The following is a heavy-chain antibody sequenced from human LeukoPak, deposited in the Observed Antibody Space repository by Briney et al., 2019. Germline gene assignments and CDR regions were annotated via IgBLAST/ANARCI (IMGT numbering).Heavy chain of an antibody. CDR1: GFTVSSNY. J-gene: IGHJ4*02. D-gene: IGHD3-9*01. V-gene: IGHV3-66*01. CDR2: ISSGGST. CDR3: ASALVTYYEILTGYLDQDY. Sequence: GGSLRLSCAASGFTVSSNYMSWVRQAPGKGLEWVSVISSGGSTYYADSVKGRFTISRDNSKNTLYLQMNSLRAEDTAVYYCASALVTYYEILTGYLDQDYWGQGTLVTVSS.